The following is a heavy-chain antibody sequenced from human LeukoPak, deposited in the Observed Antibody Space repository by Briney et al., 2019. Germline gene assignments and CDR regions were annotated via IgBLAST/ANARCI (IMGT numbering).Heavy chain of an antibody. Sequence: GGSLRLSCAASGFTLSSYWMSWVRQAPGKGLEWVANIKQDGSEKYYVDSVKGRFTISRDNGKNSLYLQMNSLRAEDTAVYYCARDKEDSSGFPLGYWGQGTLVTVSS. CDR1: GFTLSSYW. CDR3: ARDKEDSSGFPLGY. CDR2: IKQDGSEK. V-gene: IGHV3-7*01. J-gene: IGHJ4*02. D-gene: IGHD3-22*01.